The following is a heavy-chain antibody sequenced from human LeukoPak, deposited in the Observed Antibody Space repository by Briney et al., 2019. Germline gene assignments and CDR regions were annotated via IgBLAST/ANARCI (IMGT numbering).Heavy chain of an antibody. CDR3: ARDLTIFGVVTPDAFDI. Sequence: PSETLSLTCTVSGGSISSYYWSWIRQPAGKGLEWIGRIYTSGSTNYDPSLKSRVTMSVDTSKNQFPLKLSSVTAADTAVYYCARDLTIFGVVTPDAFDIWGQGTMVTVSS. J-gene: IGHJ3*02. V-gene: IGHV4-4*07. CDR1: GGSISSYY. CDR2: IYTSGST. D-gene: IGHD3-3*01.